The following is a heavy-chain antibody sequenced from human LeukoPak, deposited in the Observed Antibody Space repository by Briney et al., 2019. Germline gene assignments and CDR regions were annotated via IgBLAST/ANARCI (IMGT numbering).Heavy chain of an antibody. CDR3: ARGRNQMRWEHGSPQKGVFDY. J-gene: IGHJ4*02. Sequence: SETLSLTCTVSGGSISSSSYYWGWIRQPPGKGLEWIGSIYYSGSTYYNPSLKSRVTISVDTSKNQFSLELSSVTAADTAVYYCARGRNQMRWEHGSPQKGVFDYWGQGTLVTVSS. D-gene: IGHD1-26*01. CDR2: IYYSGST. V-gene: IGHV4-39*07. CDR1: GGSISSSSYY.